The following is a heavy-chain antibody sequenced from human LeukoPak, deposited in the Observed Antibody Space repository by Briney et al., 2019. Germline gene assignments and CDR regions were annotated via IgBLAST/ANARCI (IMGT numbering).Heavy chain of an antibody. Sequence: ASVKVSCKASGYTFTGYYMHWVRQAPGQGLEWMGWINPNSGGTNYAQKFQGRVTMTRDTSISTAYMELSSLRSEDTAVYYCARGVGHPNYSYYYYYYMDVWGKGTTVTVSS. D-gene: IGHD4/OR15-4a*01. V-gene: IGHV1-2*02. CDR3: ARGVGHPNYSYYYYYYMDV. CDR1: GYTFTGYY. CDR2: INPNSGGT. J-gene: IGHJ6*03.